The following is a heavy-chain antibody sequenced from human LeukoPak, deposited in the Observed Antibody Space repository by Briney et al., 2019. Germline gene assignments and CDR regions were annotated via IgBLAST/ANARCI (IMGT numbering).Heavy chain of an antibody. D-gene: IGHD1-26*01. CDR1: GFTFSSYG. Sequence: PGGSLRLSCAASGFTFSSYGMHWVRQAPGKGLEWVAFIRYDGSNKYYADSVKGRFTISRDSSKNTLYLQMNSLRAEDTAVYYCAKLAVGATLNWFDPWGQGTLVTVSS. V-gene: IGHV3-30*02. CDR2: IRYDGSNK. J-gene: IGHJ5*02. CDR3: AKLAVGATLNWFDP.